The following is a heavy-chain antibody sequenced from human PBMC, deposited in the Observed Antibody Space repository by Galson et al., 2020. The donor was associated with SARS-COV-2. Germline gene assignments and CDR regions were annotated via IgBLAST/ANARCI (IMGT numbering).Heavy chain of an antibody. CDR3: ARYGVVDYYDSSGYDTNAFDI. Sequence: SETLSLTCTVSGGSISSYYWSWIRQPPGKGLEWIGYIYYSGSTHYNPSLKSRVTISVDTSKNQFSLKLSSVTAADTAVYYCARYGVVDYYDSSGYDTNAFDIWGQGTMFTVSS. V-gene: IGHV4-59*01. D-gene: IGHD3-22*01. CDR1: GGSISSYY. CDR2: IYYSGST. J-gene: IGHJ3*02.